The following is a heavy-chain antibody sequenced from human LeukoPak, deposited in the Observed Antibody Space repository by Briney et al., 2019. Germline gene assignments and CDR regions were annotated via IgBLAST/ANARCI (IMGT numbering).Heavy chain of an antibody. Sequence: RGSLRLSCAASAFIFSDYWMHWVRQAPGKGLMWVSRINYDGSSTTYADSVKGRFTISRDNTKNSLYLEMSSLRVEDTGVYYCARENPYVSWGQGTLVTVSS. D-gene: IGHD1-14*01. J-gene: IGHJ5*02. CDR2: INYDGSST. CDR1: AFIFSDYW. V-gene: IGHV3-74*01. CDR3: ARENPYVS.